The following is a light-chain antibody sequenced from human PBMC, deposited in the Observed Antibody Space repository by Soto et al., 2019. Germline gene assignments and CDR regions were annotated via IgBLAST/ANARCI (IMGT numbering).Light chain of an antibody. V-gene: IGLV1-44*01. Sequence: QSVLTQPPSASGTPGQRVTISCSGSNSNIGRNTVNWYQQLPGAAPSLLIYSNNQRPSGVPDRFSGSKSGTSASLAISGLQVEDEADYYCAAWDESPNVPVFGGGTKLTVL. CDR3: AAWDESPNVPV. CDR1: NSNIGRNT. CDR2: SNN. J-gene: IGLJ3*02.